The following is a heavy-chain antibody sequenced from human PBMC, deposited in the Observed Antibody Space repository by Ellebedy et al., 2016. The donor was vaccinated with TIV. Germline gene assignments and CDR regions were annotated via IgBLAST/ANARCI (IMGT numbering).Heavy chain of an antibody. Sequence: MPSETLSLTCAVYGGSLSGYYWSWIRQPPGKGLEWIGEINHSGSTNCNPSLKSRVSVSIDMSTNQFSLRLTSLTAADTAVYFCARVPLPPAANNDAFDLWGHGTMVTVS. CDR2: INHSGST. J-gene: IGHJ3*01. D-gene: IGHD2-2*01. V-gene: IGHV4-34*01. CDR3: ARVPLPPAANNDAFDL. CDR1: GGSLSGYY.